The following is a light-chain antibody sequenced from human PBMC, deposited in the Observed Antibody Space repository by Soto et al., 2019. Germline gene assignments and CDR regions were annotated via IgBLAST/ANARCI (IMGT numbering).Light chain of an antibody. CDR1: QGIGDY. Sequence: EIEMTQSPSSLSASLGERVTITCRASQGIGDYLAWFQQKPGHVPRLLIYASSTLQSGVPATFSGSGSGTDFTLTISSLQPEDAATYYCQKYNSSPLTFGGGTKVEIK. CDR3: QKYNSSPLT. CDR2: ASS. V-gene: IGKV1-27*01. J-gene: IGKJ4*01.